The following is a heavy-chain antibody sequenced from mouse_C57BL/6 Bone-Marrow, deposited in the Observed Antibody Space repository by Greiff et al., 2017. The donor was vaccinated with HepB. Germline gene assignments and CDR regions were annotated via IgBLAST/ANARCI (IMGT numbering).Heavy chain of an antibody. CDR2: IYPGNSDT. Sequence: EVQLQQSGTVLARPGASVKMSCKTSGYTFTSYWMHWVKQRPGQGLEWIGAIYPGNSDTSYNQKFKGKAKMTAATSASTAYMELSSLTNEDSAVYYCTRDGRAPYGSSYNYAMDYWGQGTSVTVSS. V-gene: IGHV1-5*01. CDR1: GYTFTSYW. J-gene: IGHJ4*01. D-gene: IGHD1-1*01. CDR3: TRDGRAPYGSSYNYAMDY.